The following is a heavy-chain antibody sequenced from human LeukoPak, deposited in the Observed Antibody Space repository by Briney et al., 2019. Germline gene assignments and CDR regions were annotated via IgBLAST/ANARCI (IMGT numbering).Heavy chain of an antibody. J-gene: IGHJ4*02. CDR1: GYSISRGYY. D-gene: IGHD2-15*01. CDR2: IHHSGRT. V-gene: IGHV4-38-2*02. CDR3: TRETIRFCSDTDCLQGEF. Sequence: SETLSLTCDVSGYSISRGYYWGWVRQSPGKGLEWIANIHHSGRTYYNPSLKSRVTISVDMSKNQISLKLTSVTAADTAVYRCTRETIRFCSDTDCLQGEFWGQGALVTVSS.